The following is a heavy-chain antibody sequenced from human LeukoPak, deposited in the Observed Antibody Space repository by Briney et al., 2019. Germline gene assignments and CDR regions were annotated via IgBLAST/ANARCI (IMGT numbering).Heavy chain of an antibody. CDR2: ISGGGGST. J-gene: IGHJ4*02. D-gene: IGHD6-13*01. Sequence: PGGSLKLSCAASGFTFSSYAMSWVRQAPGKGLEWVSAISGGGGSTYYADSVKGRFTISRDNSKNTLYLQMNSLRAEDTAVYYCAKGRYSSSWYVFDYWGQGTLVTVSS. CDR1: GFTFSSYA. V-gene: IGHV3-23*01. CDR3: AKGRYSSSWYVFDY.